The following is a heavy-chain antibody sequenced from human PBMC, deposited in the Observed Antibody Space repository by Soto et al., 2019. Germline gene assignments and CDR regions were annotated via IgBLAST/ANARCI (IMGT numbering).Heavy chain of an antibody. CDR2: ISYSGNT. J-gene: IGHJ4*02. Sequence: SETPSLTCTVSGSSISNFYWSWIRQPPGKGLEWIGYISYSGNTNYNPSLKSRVSISVDTSKNQLSLNLTSVTAADTAVYYCARAPMVLSRSYFDSWGQGTPVTVSS. D-gene: IGHD2-8*01. V-gene: IGHV4-59*01. CDR1: GSSISNFY. CDR3: ARAPMVLSRSYFDS.